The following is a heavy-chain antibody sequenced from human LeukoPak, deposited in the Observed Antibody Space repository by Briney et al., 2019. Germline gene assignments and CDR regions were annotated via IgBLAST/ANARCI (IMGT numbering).Heavy chain of an antibody. J-gene: IGHJ4*02. CDR2: IIPILGIA. Sequence: SVKVSCKASGYTFTSYDINWVRQAPGQGLEWMGRIIPILGIANYAQKFQGRVTITADKSTSTAYMELSSLRSEDTAVYYCAREALVVPAAIDYWGQGTLVTVSS. D-gene: IGHD2-2*01. V-gene: IGHV1-69*04. CDR3: AREALVVPAAIDY. CDR1: GYTFTSYD.